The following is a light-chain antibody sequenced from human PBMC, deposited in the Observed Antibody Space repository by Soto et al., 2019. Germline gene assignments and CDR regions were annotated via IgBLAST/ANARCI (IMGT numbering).Light chain of an antibody. J-gene: IGKJ1*01. V-gene: IGKV1-5*03. Sequence: DIQMTPSPSTLSASVASRFPLTCPASQSISSWLAWYQQKPGKAPKLLIYNASTLESGVPSNFSGSGSGTEFTLTISSLQPEDFATYYCQQYNAYPWTFGQGTKVDIK. CDR2: NAS. CDR3: QQYNAYPWT. CDR1: QSISSW.